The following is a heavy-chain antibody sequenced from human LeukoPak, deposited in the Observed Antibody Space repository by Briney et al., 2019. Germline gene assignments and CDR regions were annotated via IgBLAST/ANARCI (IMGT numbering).Heavy chain of an antibody. CDR1: GFTFSGST. V-gene: IGHV3-73*01. Sequence: GGSLRLSCAASGFTFSGSTMHWVRQASGKGLEWVGRIRSKANSYATAYAASVKGRFTISRDDSKNTAYLQMNSLKTEGTAVYYCTSLAGTRDYWGQGTLVTVSS. CDR3: TSLAGTRDY. CDR2: IRSKANSYAT. J-gene: IGHJ4*02. D-gene: IGHD6-13*01.